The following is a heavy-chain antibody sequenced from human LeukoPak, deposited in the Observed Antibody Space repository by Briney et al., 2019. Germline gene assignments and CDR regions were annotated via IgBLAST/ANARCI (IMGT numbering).Heavy chain of an antibody. J-gene: IGHJ5*02. V-gene: IGHV1-46*01. CDR1: GYTFTSYY. CDR3: ARARPPIVGATKVGNWFDP. Sequence: ASVKVSCKASGYTFTSYYMHWVRQAPGQGLEWMGIINPSGGSTSYAQKFQGRVTMTGDTSTSTVYMELSSLRSEDTAVYYCARARPPIVGATKVGNWFDPWGQGTLVTVSS. D-gene: IGHD1-26*01. CDR2: INPSGGST.